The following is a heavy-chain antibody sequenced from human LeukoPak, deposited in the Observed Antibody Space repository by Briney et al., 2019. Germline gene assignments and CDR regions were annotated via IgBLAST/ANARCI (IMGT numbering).Heavy chain of an antibody. Sequence: GASVKVSCKASGYTFTNYVINWVRQAPGQGLEWMGWINNYSGDTNYAQRLLDRVTVTTDTSTTTAFMELRSLRSDDTAVYYCARGIVGATVDYWGQGTLVTVSS. D-gene: IGHD1-26*01. CDR1: GYTFTNYV. V-gene: IGHV1-18*01. J-gene: IGHJ4*02. CDR3: ARGIVGATVDY. CDR2: INNYSGDT.